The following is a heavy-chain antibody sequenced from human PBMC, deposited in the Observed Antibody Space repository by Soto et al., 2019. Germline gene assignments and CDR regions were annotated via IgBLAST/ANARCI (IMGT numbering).Heavy chain of an antibody. Sequence: EVQLVESGGGLVQPGGSLRLSCGASGFTFYTDWMNWVRQAPGKGLEWVANIKSDGSEKYYADSVKGRFTISRDNTKDSMYLQMNRLRVEGTAMYHCMTDHGGWWGPGTLVTVSS. CDR2: IKSDGSEK. CDR3: MTDHGGW. D-gene: IGHD6-19*01. V-gene: IGHV3-7*01. J-gene: IGHJ4*02. CDR1: GFTFYTDW.